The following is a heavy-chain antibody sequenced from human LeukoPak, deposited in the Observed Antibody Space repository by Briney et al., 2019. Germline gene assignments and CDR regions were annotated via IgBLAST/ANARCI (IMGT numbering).Heavy chain of an antibody. CDR2: INTDGTGT. J-gene: IGHJ6*03. CDR3: ARDPACSSGYMDV. V-gene: IGHV3-74*01. CDR1: GFTFSTHW. Sequence: GGSLGLSCAASGFTFSTHWMHGVRQAPGKGLVWVSRINTDGTGTSYADSVKGRFTISRDNAKNTLYPQMNSLRGEDTAVYYCARDPACSSGYMDVWGKGTTVTVSS. D-gene: IGHD6-19*01.